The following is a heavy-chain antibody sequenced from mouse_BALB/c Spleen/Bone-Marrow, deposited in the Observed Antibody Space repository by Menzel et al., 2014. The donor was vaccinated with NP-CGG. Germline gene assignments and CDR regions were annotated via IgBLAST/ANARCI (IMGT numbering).Heavy chain of an antibody. J-gene: IGHJ4*01. CDR2: IWSDGST. CDR3: ARRGSFYAMDY. V-gene: IGHV2-6-1*01. CDR1: GFSLTSYG. Sequence: VKLVESGPGLVAPSQSLSITCTIPGFSLTSYGVHWVRQPPGKGLEWLVVIWSDGSTTYNSALKSRLSISKDNSKSQVFLKMNSLLTDDTAMYYCARRGSFYAMDYWGQGTSVTVPS.